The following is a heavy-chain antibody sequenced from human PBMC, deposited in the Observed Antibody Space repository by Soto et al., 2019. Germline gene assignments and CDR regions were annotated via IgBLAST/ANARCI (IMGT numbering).Heavy chain of an antibody. D-gene: IGHD3-10*01. CDR2: INGYNGNA. Sequence: QVQVVQSGAEVKKPGASVKVSCKASGYTFTSYGISWARQAPGQGLEWMGWINGYNGNANYAQKFQGTLTVTTDISSSTDYMQLRSLKSDDTAMYYCARDSGSGSSCHWFDPWGQGNRVTVAS. CDR1: GYTFTSYG. J-gene: IGHJ5*02. V-gene: IGHV1-18*01. CDR3: ARDSGSGSSCHWFDP.